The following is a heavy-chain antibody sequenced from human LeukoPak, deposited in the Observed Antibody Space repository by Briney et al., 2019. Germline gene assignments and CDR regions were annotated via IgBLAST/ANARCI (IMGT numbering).Heavy chain of an antibody. Sequence: PGGAPRVSSAAPLFSFITYIISSGRQAQGKGLEWVSSISSSGNDIYYADTVKSRVSISRENPKNSLSLSMNRLRAGDTAVYYCVRDGYNAGYLKALDYWGQGTLLTVSS. CDR1: LFSFITYI. CDR2: ISSSGNDI. CDR3: VRDGYNAGYLKALDY. D-gene: IGHD3-9*01. J-gene: IGHJ4*02. V-gene: IGHV3-21*01.